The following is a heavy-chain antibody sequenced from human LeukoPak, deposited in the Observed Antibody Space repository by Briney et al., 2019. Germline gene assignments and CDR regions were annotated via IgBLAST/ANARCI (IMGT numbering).Heavy chain of an antibody. J-gene: IGHJ4*02. Sequence: GGSLRLSCAASGFTFSSYSMNWVRQAPGKGLEWVSSISSSSSYIYYADTVKGRFTISRDNAKNSLYLQMNSLRAEDTAVYYCARDSGYSSSSEGDYWGQGTLVTVSS. CDR2: ISSSSSYI. CDR1: GFTFSSYS. D-gene: IGHD6-6*01. CDR3: ARDSGYSSSSEGDY. V-gene: IGHV3-21*01.